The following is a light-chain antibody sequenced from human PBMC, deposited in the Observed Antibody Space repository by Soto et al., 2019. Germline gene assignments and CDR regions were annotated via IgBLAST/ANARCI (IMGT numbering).Light chain of an antibody. CDR3: QQYNNWPRT. CDR1: QSLSFN. J-gene: IGKJ1*01. V-gene: IGKV3-15*01. CDR2: GAT. Sequence: EIVMTQSPATLSVSPGERATLSWRASQSLSFNLAWYQQKPGQAPRLLIHGATTRATGIPARFSGSGSGTEFTLTISSLQSEDFAVYYCQQYNNWPRTFGQGTKV.